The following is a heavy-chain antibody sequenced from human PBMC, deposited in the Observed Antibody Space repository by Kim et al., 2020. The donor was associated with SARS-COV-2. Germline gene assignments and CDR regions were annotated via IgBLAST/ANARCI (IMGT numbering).Heavy chain of an antibody. CDR1: GFTFSNAW. Sequence: GGSLRLSCAASGFTFSNAWMSWVRQAPGKGLEWVGRIKSKTGGGTTDYAAPVKGRFTISRDDSKNTLYLQMNSLKTEDTAVYYCTRREILGGFRSRDQYYYYYYGMDVWGQGTTVTVSS. CDR3: TRREILGGFRSRDQYYYYYYGMDV. D-gene: IGHD2-15*01. J-gene: IGHJ6*02. CDR2: IKSKTGGGTT. V-gene: IGHV3-15*01.